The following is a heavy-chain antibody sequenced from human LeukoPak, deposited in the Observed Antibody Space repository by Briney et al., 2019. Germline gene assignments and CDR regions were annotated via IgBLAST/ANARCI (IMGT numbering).Heavy chain of an antibody. J-gene: IGHJ5*02. CDR1: GVSISSGGYY. V-gene: IGHV4-31*03. CDR3: ARSIDSSGYYYVNWFDP. D-gene: IGHD3-22*01. Sequence: PSETLSLTCTVSGVSISSGGYYWSWIRQHPGKGLEWIGYIYYSGSTYYNPSLKSRVTISVDTPKNQFSLKLSSVTAADTAVYYCARSIDSSGYYYVNWFDPWGQGTLVTVSS. CDR2: IYYSGST.